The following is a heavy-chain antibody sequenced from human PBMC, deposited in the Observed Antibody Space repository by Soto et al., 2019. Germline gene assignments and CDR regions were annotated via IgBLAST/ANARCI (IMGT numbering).Heavy chain of an antibody. V-gene: IGHV3-11*01. Sequence: GSLRLSCAASGFTFRDYYMSGIRQAPGKGPEWVSYISSSGTTIYYADSVKGRFTISRENAKKSLYLQMNSLRAEDSAVYYCWRARLWLSWAFDXWGQGTPVTVSX. J-gene: IGHJ4*02. CDR2: ISSSGTTI. CDR1: GFTFRDYY. CDR3: WRARLWLSWAFDX. D-gene: IGHD2-21*01.